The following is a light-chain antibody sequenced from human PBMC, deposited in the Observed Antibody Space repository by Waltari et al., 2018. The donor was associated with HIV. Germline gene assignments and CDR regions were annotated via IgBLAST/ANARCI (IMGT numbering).Light chain of an antibody. Sequence: DIHMTQSPSSLSASVGDSITITCRASQGVGDLVAWFQQKPGNAPKSLIYAASSLYSGVPSKFSGSGSETDFTLTIKSLQPEDFGTYYCQQYKTYPFTFGPGTKVDFK. V-gene: IGKV1-16*02. CDR1: QGVGDL. CDR3: QQYKTYPFT. CDR2: AAS. J-gene: IGKJ3*01.